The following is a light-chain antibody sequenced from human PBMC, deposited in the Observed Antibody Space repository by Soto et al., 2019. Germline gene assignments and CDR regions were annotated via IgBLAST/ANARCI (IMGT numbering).Light chain of an antibody. CDR3: SSYSISTAYL. CDR2: EVS. J-gene: IGLJ1*01. V-gene: IGLV2-14*01. CDR1: SSDVGGYDY. Sequence: QSALTQPASVSGSPGQSITLSCTGTSSDVGGYDYVSWYQLHPGKAPKLMVFEVSNRPSGVSYRFSGSKSGNTASLTISGLQAEDEADYFCSSYSISTAYLFGTGTKLPVL.